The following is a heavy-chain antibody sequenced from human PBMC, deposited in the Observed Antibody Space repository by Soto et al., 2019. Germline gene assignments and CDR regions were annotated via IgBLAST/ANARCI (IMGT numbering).Heavy chain of an antibody. CDR1: GFTFGDYY. CDR3: AREGTFYDSSGYYYGWFDP. D-gene: IGHD3-22*01. Sequence: GGSLRLSCAASGFTFGDYYMSWIRQAPGKGLEWVSYISSSSSYTTYADSVKGRFTISRDNAQNSLYLQMNSLRAEDTAVYYCAREGTFYDSSGYYYGWFDPWGQGSLVTVSS. J-gene: IGHJ5*02. CDR2: ISSSSSYT. V-gene: IGHV3-11*06.